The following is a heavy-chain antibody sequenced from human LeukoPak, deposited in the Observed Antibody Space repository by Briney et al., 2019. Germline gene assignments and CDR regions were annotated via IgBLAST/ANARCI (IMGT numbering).Heavy chain of an antibody. J-gene: IGHJ4*02. CDR3: AREGSATARPFVSNDY. CDR1: GGSISSYY. D-gene: IGHD6-6*01. CDR2: IYYSGST. V-gene: IGHV4-59*12. Sequence: XETLSLTCTVSGGSISSYYWSWIRQPPGKGLEWIGYIYYSGSTNYNPSLTSRVTISVDTSKNQFSLKVRSVTAADTAVYYCAREGSATARPFVSNDYWGQGTLVTVSS.